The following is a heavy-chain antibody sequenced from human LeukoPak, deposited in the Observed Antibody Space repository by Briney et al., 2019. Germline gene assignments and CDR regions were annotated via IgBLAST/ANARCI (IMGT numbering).Heavy chain of an antibody. Sequence: GGSLRLSCAASGFSLSRYWMSWVRQAPGKGLEWVANIGKDGTGNHYVDSVKGRFTISRDNAKNSLYLQMNSLRADDTAVYYCARDLDYCATDRWGQGTLVTVSS. CDR2: IGKDGTGN. V-gene: IGHV3-7*01. CDR3: ARDLDYCATDR. J-gene: IGHJ5*02. CDR1: GFSLSRYW. D-gene: IGHD3/OR15-3a*01.